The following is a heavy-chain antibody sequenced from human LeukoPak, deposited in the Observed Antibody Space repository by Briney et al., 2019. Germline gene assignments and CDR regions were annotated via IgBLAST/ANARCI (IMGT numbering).Heavy chain of an antibody. V-gene: IGHV3-7*03. D-gene: IGHD3-10*01. CDR1: GFTFSSYW. J-gene: IGHJ4*02. CDR3: ARVGRGYYGSGSDY. CDR2: IKRDGSEK. Sequence: GGSLRLSCAASGFTFSSYWMSWVRQAPGKGLEWVANIKRDGSEKNYVDSVKGRFTISRDNAKNSLYLQMNSLRAEDTAVYYCARVGRGYYGSGSDYWGQGTLVTVSS.